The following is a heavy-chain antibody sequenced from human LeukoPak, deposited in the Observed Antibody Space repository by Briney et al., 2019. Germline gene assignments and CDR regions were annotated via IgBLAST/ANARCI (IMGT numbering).Heavy chain of an antibody. J-gene: IGHJ5*02. CDR3: ASTSTRLLWFGELEYNWFDP. V-gene: IGHV3-21*01. D-gene: IGHD3-10*01. CDR1: GFTFSSDS. Sequence: MSGRSLRLCCAASGFTFSSDSMNCVRQAPGKGLEWVSSISSSSSYIYYADSVKGRFTISRDNAKNSLYLQMHSLRAEDTAVYYCASTSTRLLWFGELEYNWFDPWGQGTLVTVSS. CDR2: ISSSSSYI.